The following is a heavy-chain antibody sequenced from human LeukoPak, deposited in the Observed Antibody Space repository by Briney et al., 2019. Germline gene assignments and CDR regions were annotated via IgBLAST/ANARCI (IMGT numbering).Heavy chain of an antibody. CDR1: GGTLSSYA. CDR3: ARVDPTQYYFDY. Sequence: SVKVSCKASGGTLSSYAISWVRQAPGQGLEWMGGIIPIFGTANYAQKFQGRVTITADESTSTAYMELSSLRSEDTAVYYCARVDPTQYYFDYWGQGTLVTVSS. CDR2: IIPIFGTA. D-gene: IGHD5-12*01. V-gene: IGHV1-69*13. J-gene: IGHJ4*02.